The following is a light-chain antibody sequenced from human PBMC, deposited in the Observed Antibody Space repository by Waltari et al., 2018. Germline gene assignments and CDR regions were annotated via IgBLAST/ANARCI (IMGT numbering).Light chain of an antibody. Sequence: EIMMTQSPVILSVSPGERATLSCRASETILTNLAWYQQTPGQPPRLLISGASTRATGVPARFSGSESGTEFTLTITTIQSEDFAVYYCQQYHNWRITFGQGTRLEIK. J-gene: IGKJ5*01. CDR3: QQYHNWRIT. CDR2: GAS. CDR1: ETILTN. V-gene: IGKV3D-15*01.